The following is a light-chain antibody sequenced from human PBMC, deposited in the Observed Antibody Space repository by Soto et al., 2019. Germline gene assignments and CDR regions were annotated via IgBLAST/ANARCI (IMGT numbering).Light chain of an antibody. CDR3: QQYNKWPWT. Sequence: EMVMTQSPATLSVSPGERATLSCRASQSVSSKLGWYQEKPGQAPRLLIYGASARATGIPARFSGSGSGTEFTLTISNLQSEDFAVYYCQQYNKWPWTFGQGTKVEIK. CDR2: GAS. CDR1: QSVSSK. J-gene: IGKJ1*01. V-gene: IGKV3-15*01.